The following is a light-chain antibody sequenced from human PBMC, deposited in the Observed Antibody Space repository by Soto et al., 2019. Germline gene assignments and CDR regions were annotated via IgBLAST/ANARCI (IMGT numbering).Light chain of an antibody. Sequence: IKMTQSPSSLSATVGDRVTISRLASQDISNSLNWYQQKPGKAPNLLIYDASNLETGVPSRFSGSGSGTDFSLTISSLQAGDFATYFCQEPFTTPYTFGQGTKVDIK. J-gene: IGKJ2*01. CDR2: DAS. CDR3: QEPFTTPYT. CDR1: QDISNS. V-gene: IGKV1-33*01.